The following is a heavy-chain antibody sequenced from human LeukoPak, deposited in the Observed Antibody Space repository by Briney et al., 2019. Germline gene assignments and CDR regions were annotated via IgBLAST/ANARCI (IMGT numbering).Heavy chain of an antibody. V-gene: IGHV3-48*01. J-gene: IGHJ4*02. CDR1: EFTFSRYS. CDR2: ISNSGNTI. D-gene: IGHD5-18*01. Sequence: GGSLRLSCVASEFTFSRYSMNWVRQAPGKGLEWVSYISNSGNTINYADSVKGRFIISRDNAKNSLYLQMNSLRAEDTAVYYCAGIRTTMGDYWGQGTLVTVSS. CDR3: AGIRTTMGDY.